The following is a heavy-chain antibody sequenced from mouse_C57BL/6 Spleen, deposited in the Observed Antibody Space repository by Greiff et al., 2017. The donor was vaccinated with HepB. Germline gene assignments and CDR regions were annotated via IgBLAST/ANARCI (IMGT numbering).Heavy chain of an antibody. Sequence: VQLQQSGAELVRPGTSVKMSCKASGYTFTNYWIGWAKQRPGHGLEWIGDIYPGGGYTNYNEKFKGKATLTADKSSSTAYMQFSSLTSEDSAIYYCARSGSGSSGYFDYWGQGTTLTVSS. CDR2: IYPGGGYT. CDR1: GYTFTNYW. V-gene: IGHV1-63*01. J-gene: IGHJ2*01. D-gene: IGHD3-2*02. CDR3: ARSGSGSSGYFDY.